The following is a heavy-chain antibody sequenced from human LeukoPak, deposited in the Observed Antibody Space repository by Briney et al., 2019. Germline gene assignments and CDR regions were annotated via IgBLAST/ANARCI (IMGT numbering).Heavy chain of an antibody. J-gene: IGHJ3*02. CDR3: ARFGYGDTFDI. Sequence: GGSLRLSCAASGFTFSNYWMHWVRQAPGKGLVWVSRINSDGSSTRYADSVKGRFTISRDNAKNTLSLQMNSLRAEDTAVYYCARFGYGDTFDIWGQGTMVTVSS. CDR1: GFTFSNYW. CDR2: INSDGSST. D-gene: IGHD2-15*01. V-gene: IGHV3-74*01.